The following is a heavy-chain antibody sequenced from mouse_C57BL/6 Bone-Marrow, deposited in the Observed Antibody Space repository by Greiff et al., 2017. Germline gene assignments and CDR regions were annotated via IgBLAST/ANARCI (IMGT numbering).Heavy chain of an antibody. Sequence: EVQLVESGGGLVQSGRSLRLSCATSGFTFSDFYMEWVRQAPGQGLEWIAASRNKANDYTTEYSASVKGRFIVSRDTAQSILYLQLNALGAEDTAIYYWARDAAPYYYGSSYWYFDVWGTGTTVTVSS. J-gene: IGHJ1*03. CDR3: ARDAAPYYYGSSYWYFDV. CDR1: GFTFSDFY. V-gene: IGHV7-1*01. CDR2: SRNKANDYTT. D-gene: IGHD1-1*01.